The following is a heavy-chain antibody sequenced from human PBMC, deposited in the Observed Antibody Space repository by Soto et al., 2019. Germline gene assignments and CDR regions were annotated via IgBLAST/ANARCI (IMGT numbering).Heavy chain of an antibody. J-gene: IGHJ4*02. V-gene: IGHV4-61*01. Sequence: QVQLQESGPGLVKPSETLSLTCTVSGASVNNRNYHWSWIRQAPGRGLEWIGQVQNGGTSDSDSSCLKGRLTLTIDASKNQFSLKLNSVTPADTAISYCAFLLQGGFGDGSWGQGTLVTVSS. CDR2: VQNGGTS. CDR1: GASVNNRNYH. CDR3: AFLLQGGFGDGS. D-gene: IGHD3-10*01.